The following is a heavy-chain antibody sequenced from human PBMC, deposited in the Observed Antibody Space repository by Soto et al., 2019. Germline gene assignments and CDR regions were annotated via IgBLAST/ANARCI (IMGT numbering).Heavy chain of an antibody. CDR2: ISYDGSNK. V-gene: IGHV3-30*03. CDR3: VGGQYYFDY. Sequence: QVQLVESGGGVVQPGGSLRLSCAASGFPFIAYGMHWVREGPGKGLEWVAVISYDGSNKFYADSVKGRFTISRDNSRNTLYLQMNSRRPEDTALYYCVGGQYYFDYRGQGTLVIVSS. D-gene: IGHD3-10*01. J-gene: IGHJ4*02. CDR1: GFPFIAYG.